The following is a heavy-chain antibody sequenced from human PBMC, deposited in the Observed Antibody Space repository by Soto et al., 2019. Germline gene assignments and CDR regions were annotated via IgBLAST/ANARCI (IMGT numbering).Heavy chain of an antibody. J-gene: IGHJ4*02. V-gene: IGHV4-31*03. CDR3: ARLVSSGYYYGYYFDY. Sequence: SETLSLTCTVYGGSISSGGYYWSWIRQHPGKGLEWIGYIYYSGSTYYNPSLKSRVTISVDTSKNQFSLKLSSVTAADTAVYYCARLVSSGYYYGYYFDYCGQRTLVTVSS. CDR2: IYYSGST. CDR1: GGSISSGGYY. D-gene: IGHD3-22*01.